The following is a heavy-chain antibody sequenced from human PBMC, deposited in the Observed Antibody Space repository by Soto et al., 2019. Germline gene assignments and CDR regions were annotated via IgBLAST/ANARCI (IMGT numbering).Heavy chain of an antibody. CDR1: GFTFSSYS. CDR2: ISSSSSYI. D-gene: IGHD2-2*02. V-gene: IGHV3-21*01. J-gene: IGHJ6*02. Sequence: GGSLRLSCAASGFTFSSYSMNWVRQAPGKGLEWVSSISSSSSYIYYADSVKGRFTISRDNAKNSLYLQMNSLRAEDTAVYYCARDDCSSTSCYRMDVWGQGTTVTV. CDR3: ARDDCSSTSCYRMDV.